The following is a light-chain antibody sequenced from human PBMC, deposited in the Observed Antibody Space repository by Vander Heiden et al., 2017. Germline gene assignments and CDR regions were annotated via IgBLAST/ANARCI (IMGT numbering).Light chain of an antibody. V-gene: IGKV3-15*01. CDR3: QQYNNWPPGRT. CDR1: QSVSSN. CDR2: GAS. J-gene: IGKJ1*01. Sequence: EIVMTQSPATLSVSPGERATLSCRASQSVSSNLAWYQRKPGQAPRLLIYGASTRATGIPARFSGSGSGTEFTLTISSLQSEDFAVYYCQQYNNWPPGRTFGQGTKVEIK.